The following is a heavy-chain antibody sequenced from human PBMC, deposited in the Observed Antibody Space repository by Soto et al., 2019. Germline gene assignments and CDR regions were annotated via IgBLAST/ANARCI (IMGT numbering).Heavy chain of an antibody. J-gene: IGHJ4*02. CDR3: AGGPYYYGSGSNPVDY. V-gene: IGHV1-18*01. Sequence: QVQLVQSGAEVKKPGASVKVSCKASGYTFTSYGISWVRQAPGQGLEWMGWISAYNGNTNYAQKLQGRVTMTTDTPRRTAYMELGSLRSDDTAVYYCAGGPYYYGSGSNPVDYWGQGPLVTVS. CDR1: GYTFTSYG. D-gene: IGHD3-10*01. CDR2: ISAYNGNT.